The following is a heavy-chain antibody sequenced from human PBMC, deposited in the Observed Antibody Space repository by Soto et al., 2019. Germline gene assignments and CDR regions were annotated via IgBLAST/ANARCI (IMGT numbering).Heavy chain of an antibody. CDR3: AKVAGTVIYGRAGARFVVVPAAELDY. V-gene: IGHV3-23*01. J-gene: IGHJ4*02. CDR1: GFTFSSYA. D-gene: IGHD2-2*01. CDR2: ISGSGGST. Sequence: GGSLRLSCAASGFTFSSYAMSWVRQAPGKGLEWVSAISGSGGSTYYADSVKGRFTISRDNSKNRLYLQMNSLRAEDTAVYYCAKVAGTVIYGRAGARFVVVPAAELDYWGQGTLVTVSS.